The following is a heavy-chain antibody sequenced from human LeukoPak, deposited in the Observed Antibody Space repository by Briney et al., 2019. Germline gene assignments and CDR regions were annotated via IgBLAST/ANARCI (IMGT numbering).Heavy chain of an antibody. V-gene: IGHV4-59*12. CDR3: ARDANGSDLHYYHMDV. J-gene: IGHJ6*03. Sequence: SETLSLTCSVSDDSITMYYRTWIRQSPGKGLEWIGEIYHTGNTNYNPSLNSRVSISLDTSKNQFSLRLTSVTAADTAVYFCARDANGSDLHYYHMDVWGKGTTVTVSS. CDR1: DDSITMYY. CDR2: IYHTGNT. D-gene: IGHD6-25*01.